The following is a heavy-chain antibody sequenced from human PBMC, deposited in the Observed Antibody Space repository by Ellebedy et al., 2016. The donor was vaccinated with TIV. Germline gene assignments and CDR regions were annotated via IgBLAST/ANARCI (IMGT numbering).Heavy chain of an antibody. CDR1: GFAFSIYS. V-gene: IGHV3-21*01. J-gene: IGHJ4*02. CDR3: VRDPRERYSFDS. CDR2: ISSNSRYI. D-gene: IGHD1-1*01. Sequence: PGRSLRLSCAASGFAFSIYSMNWVRQAPGKGREWVSSISSNSRYIYYGESVKGRFTISRDNAKNSLYLQMNSMRAEDTAVYYCVRDPRERYSFDSWGQGTLVTVSS.